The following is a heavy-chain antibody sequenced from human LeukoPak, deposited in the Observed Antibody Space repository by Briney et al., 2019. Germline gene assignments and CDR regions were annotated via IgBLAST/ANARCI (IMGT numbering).Heavy chain of an antibody. D-gene: IGHD3-10*01. V-gene: IGHV1-2*02. CDR1: GYTFTGYY. CDR3: AREGWSSPGREGY. J-gene: IGHJ4*02. Sequence: ASVTVSCKSSGYTFTGYYMHWVRQAPGQGLEWMGWINPNSGGTNYAQKFQGRVTMTRDTSISTGYMELSRLRSDDTAVYYCAREGWSSPGREGYWGQGTLVTVSS. CDR2: INPNSGGT.